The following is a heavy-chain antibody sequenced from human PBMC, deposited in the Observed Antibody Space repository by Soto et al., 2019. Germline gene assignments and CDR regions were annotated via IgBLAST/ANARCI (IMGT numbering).Heavy chain of an antibody. D-gene: IGHD6-6*01. V-gene: IGHV3-23*01. CDR1: GFTFSSYA. J-gene: IGHJ6*02. CDR3: AKAPRSALNRYYCYYGTDV. CDR2: ISGSGGST. Sequence: PGGSLRLSCAASGFTFSSYAMSWVRQAPGKGLEWVSAISGSGGSTYYADSVKGRFTISRDNSKNTLYLQMNSLRAEDTAVYYCAKAPRSALNRYYCYYGTDVWGQGTTVTVSS.